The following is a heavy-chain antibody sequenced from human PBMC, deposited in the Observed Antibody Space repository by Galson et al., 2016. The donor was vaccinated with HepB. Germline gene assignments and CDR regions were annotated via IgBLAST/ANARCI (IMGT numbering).Heavy chain of an antibody. CDR3: ARDLTPRGFSYSF. Sequence: SLRLSCAVSGLNFNDFSMNWIRQAPGKGLEWLSCISGTGSRILYADSVKGRFTISKDKAKLSLYLQMSSLRVEDTAVYYCARDLTPRGFSYSFWGQGTLVAVSS. V-gene: IGHV3-48*01. J-gene: IGHJ1*01. D-gene: IGHD3-10*01. CDR1: GLNFNDFS. CDR2: ISGTGSRI.